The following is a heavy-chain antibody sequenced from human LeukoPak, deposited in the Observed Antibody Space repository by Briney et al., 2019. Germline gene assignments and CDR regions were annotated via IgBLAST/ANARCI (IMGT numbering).Heavy chain of an antibody. CDR2: IYYSGST. D-gene: IGHD6-19*01. V-gene: IGHV4-59*01. J-gene: IGHJ5*02. Sequence: SETLSLTCTVSGGSISSYYWSWIRQPPGEGLEWIGYIYYSGSTNYNPSLTSRVTISVDTSKNQFSLKLSSVTAADTAVYYCARSHSTGWNLWFDPWGQGTLGTVSS. CDR3: ARSHSTGWNLWFDP. CDR1: GGSISSYY.